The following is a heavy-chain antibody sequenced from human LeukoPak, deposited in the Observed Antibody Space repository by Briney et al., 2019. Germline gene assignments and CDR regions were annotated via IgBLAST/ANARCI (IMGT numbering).Heavy chain of an antibody. CDR3: AKDRETTASGTFDF. CDR1: GFSFNNYG. CDR2: ISDDGRNK. D-gene: IGHD6-13*01. Sequence: PGGSLRLSCAASGFSFNNYGMHYVRQAPGKGLEWVAVISDDGRNKNYADSVKGQFTISRDNSNNTLYLQMNSLRAEDTGVYYCAKDRETTASGTFDFWGQGTLVTVSS. J-gene: IGHJ4*02. V-gene: IGHV3-30*18.